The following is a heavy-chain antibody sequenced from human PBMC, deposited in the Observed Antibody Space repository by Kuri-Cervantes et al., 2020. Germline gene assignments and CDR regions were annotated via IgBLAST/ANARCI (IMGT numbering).Heavy chain of an antibody. Sequence: SVKVSCKASGDTFSSYAISWVRQAPGQGLEWMGGIIPIFGTANYAQKFQGWVTMTRDTSISTAYMELSRLRSDDAAVYYCARAKLYGSGTNWFDPWGQGTLVTVSS. CDR3: ARAKLYGSGTNWFDP. V-gene: IGHV1-69*05. CDR1: GDTFSSYA. D-gene: IGHD3-10*01. J-gene: IGHJ5*02. CDR2: IIPIFGTA.